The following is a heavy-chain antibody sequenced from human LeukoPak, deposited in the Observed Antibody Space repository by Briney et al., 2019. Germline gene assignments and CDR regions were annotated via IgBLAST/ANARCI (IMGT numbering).Heavy chain of an antibody. CDR1: GFTFDDYA. V-gene: IGHV3-20*04. CDR2: INWNGGST. J-gene: IGHJ4*02. D-gene: IGHD5-12*01. Sequence: TGGSLRLSCAASGFTFDDYAMSWVRQAPGKGLEWVSGINWNGGSTGYADSVKGRFTISRDDSKNTLYLQMKNLRAEDTAVYYCAKDGAWLRFDDWGQGILVTASS. CDR3: AKDGAWLRFDD.